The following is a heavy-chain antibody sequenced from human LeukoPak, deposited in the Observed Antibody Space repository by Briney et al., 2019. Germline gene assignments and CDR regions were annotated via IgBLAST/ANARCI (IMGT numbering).Heavy chain of an antibody. V-gene: IGHV4-38-2*02. CDR1: GYSISSGYY. CDR2: IYHSGST. J-gene: IGHJ6*03. CDR3: ARLVVSTSPDYYMDV. D-gene: IGHD3-22*01. Sequence: SETLSLTCTVSGYSISSGYYWGWIRQPPGKGLEWIGSIYHSGSTYYNPSLKSRVTISVDTSKNQFSLKLSSVTAADTAVYYCARLVVSTSPDYYMDVWGKGTTVTVSS.